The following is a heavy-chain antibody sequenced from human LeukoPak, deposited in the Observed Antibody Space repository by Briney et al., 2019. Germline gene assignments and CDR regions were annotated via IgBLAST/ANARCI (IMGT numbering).Heavy chain of an antibody. CDR2: ISHSGGT. D-gene: IGHD4-11*01. CDR1: GGSFTDYY. Sequence: PSETLSLTCAVYGGSFTDYYWSWIRQPPGKGLEWIGEISHSGGTNCNPSLESRVTISMDTSNYQFSLELSSVTAADTAVYYCARGSRLPLDYWDQGSLVTVSS. V-gene: IGHV4-34*01. J-gene: IGHJ4*02. CDR3: ARGSRLPLDY.